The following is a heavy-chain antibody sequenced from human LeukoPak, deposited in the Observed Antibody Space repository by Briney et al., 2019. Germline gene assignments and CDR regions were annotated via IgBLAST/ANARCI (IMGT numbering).Heavy chain of an antibody. J-gene: IGHJ4*02. CDR2: ISAYNGNT. V-gene: IGHV1-18*01. Sequence: ASVKVSCKASGYTFTSYGISWMRQAPGQGLEWMGWISAYNGNTNYAQKLQGRVTITADEFTSTAYMELSSLRSEDTAVYYCARSRRVRYCSSISCYVGYFDYWGQGTLVTVSS. D-gene: IGHD2-2*01. CDR1: GYTFTSYG. CDR3: ARSRRVRYCSSISCYVGYFDY.